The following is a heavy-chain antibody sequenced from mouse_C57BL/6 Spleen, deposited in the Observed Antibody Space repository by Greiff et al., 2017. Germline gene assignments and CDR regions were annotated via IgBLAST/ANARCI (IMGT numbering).Heavy chain of an antibody. CDR1: GYTFTSYW. V-gene: IGHV1-64*01. CDR2: IHPNSGRT. Sequence: QVHVKQPGAELVKPGASVKLSCKASGYTFTSYWMHWVKQRPGQGLEWIGLIHPNSGRTTYNEKFKGKATLTVAKSSSTAYMKLSSLTSEDAAVDYCARGENWFAYWGQGTLVTVSA. J-gene: IGHJ3*01. CDR3: ARGENWFAY.